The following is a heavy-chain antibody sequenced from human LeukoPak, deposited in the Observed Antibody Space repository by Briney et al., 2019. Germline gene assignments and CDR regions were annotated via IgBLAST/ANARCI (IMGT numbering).Heavy chain of an antibody. J-gene: IGHJ4*02. CDR1: GYTFTGYY. CDR2: INPNSGGT. V-gene: IGHV1-2*02. CDR3: ARDYYWGGDCYAFDY. D-gene: IGHD2-21*02. Sequence: ASVTVSCKASGYTFTGYYMHWVRQAPGQGLEWMGWINPNSGGTNYAQKFQGRVTMTRDTSISTAYMELSRLRSDDTAVYYCARDYYWGGDCYAFDYWGQGTLVTVSS.